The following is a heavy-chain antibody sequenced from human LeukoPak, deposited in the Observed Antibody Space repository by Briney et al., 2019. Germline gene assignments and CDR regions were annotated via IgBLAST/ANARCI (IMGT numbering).Heavy chain of an antibody. CDR2: SIPIFGTA. CDR3: ATDPWDPMTTVTINAFDI. Sequence: SETVSCKASGGTCSSYGISWVRQPTGQWLELMGGSIPIFGTANYAQKFQGRVTITADESTSTAYMELSSLRSEDTAVYYCATDPWDPMTTVTINAFDIWGQGTMVTVSS. V-gene: IGHV1-69*13. CDR1: GGTCSSYG. J-gene: IGHJ3*02. D-gene: IGHD4-17*01.